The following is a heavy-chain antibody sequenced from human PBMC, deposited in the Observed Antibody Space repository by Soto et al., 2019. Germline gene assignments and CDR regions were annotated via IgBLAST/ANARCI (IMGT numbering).Heavy chain of an antibody. D-gene: IGHD6-6*01. CDR1: GYTFTSYA. V-gene: IGHV1-3*01. Sequence: GASVKVSCKASGYTFTSYAMHWVRQAPGQRLEWMGWINAGNGNTKYSQKFQGRVTFTRDTSASTAYMELSSLRSEDTAVYYCARDEYSSVILLAFDIWGQGTMVTVSS. J-gene: IGHJ3*02. CDR2: INAGNGNT. CDR3: ARDEYSSVILLAFDI.